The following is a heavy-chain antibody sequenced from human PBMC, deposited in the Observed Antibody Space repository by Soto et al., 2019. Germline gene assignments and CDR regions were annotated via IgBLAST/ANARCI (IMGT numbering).Heavy chain of an antibody. CDR1: GGTFSSYA. Sequence: ASVKVSCKASGGTFSSYAISWVRQAPGQGLEWMGGIIPIFGTANYAQKFQGRVTITADKSTSTAYMELSSLRSEDTAVYYCARVKGPGYSNWGYYYYGMDVWGQGTTVTVSS. V-gene: IGHV1-69*06. J-gene: IGHJ6*02. CDR2: IIPIFGTA. D-gene: IGHD4-4*01. CDR3: ARVKGPGYSNWGYYYYGMDV.